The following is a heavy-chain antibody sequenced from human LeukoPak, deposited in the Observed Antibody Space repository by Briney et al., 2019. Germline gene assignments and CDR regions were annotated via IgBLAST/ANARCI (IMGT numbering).Heavy chain of an antibody. Sequence: GGSLRLSCAASGFTFSEFWMTWDRQAPGKGLEWVANINQDGREKYYLDSVKGRFTISRDNAKSSLFLQMTSLRAEDTAVYYCARNWAVNWFAPWGQGTLVTVSS. CDR2: INQDGREK. D-gene: IGHD3-16*01. V-gene: IGHV3-7*01. J-gene: IGHJ5*02. CDR3: ARNWAVNWFAP. CDR1: GFTFSEFW.